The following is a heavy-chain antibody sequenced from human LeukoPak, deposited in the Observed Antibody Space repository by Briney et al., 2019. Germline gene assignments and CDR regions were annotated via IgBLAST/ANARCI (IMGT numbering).Heavy chain of an antibody. CDR1: GGSFSGYY. Sequence: SETLSLTCAVYGGSFSGYYWSWLRQPPGKGLEWIGEINHSGSTTYNPSLKSRVTISIDTSKNQFSLSLITVTAADTAVYYCASLMLIAAGYDYWGQGNLVTVSS. D-gene: IGHD6-13*01. CDR2: INHSGST. CDR3: ASLMLIAAGYDY. J-gene: IGHJ4*02. V-gene: IGHV4-34*01.